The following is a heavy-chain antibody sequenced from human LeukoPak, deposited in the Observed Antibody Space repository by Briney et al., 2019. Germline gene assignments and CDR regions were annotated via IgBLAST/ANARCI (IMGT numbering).Heavy chain of an antibody. CDR3: ARHSLAGYNRMFDY. V-gene: IGHV4-59*08. CDR2: MYNTVTT. D-gene: IGHD5-24*01. CDR1: GVSTTNNY. Sequence: SETLSLTCSVSGVSTTNNYWSWIRQPPGKGLEWIGYMYNTVTTNYNPSLKSRVTISVDTSKNQFSLKLSSVTAADTAVYYCARHSLAGYNRMFDYWGQGTLVTVSS. J-gene: IGHJ4*02.